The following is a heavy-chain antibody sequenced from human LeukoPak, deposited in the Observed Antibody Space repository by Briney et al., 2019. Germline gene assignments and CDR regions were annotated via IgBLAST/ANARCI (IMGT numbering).Heavy chain of an antibody. CDR2: IIPIFGTA. Sequence: SVKVSCKASGGTFSSYAISWVRQAPGQGLEWMGGIIPIFGTANYAQKFQGRVTITADESTSTAYMELSSLRSEDTAVYYCARGRVEYSSSWYGYFQHWGQGTLVTVSS. J-gene: IGHJ1*01. CDR1: GGTFSSYA. CDR3: ARGRVEYSSSWYGYFQH. D-gene: IGHD6-13*01. V-gene: IGHV1-69*13.